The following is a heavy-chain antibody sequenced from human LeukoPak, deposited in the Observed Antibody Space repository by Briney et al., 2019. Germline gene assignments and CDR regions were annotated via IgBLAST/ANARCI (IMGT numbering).Heavy chain of an antibody. Sequence: GGSLRLSCAASGFTFSSYAMGWVRQAPGKGLEWVSAISGSGGSTYYADSVKGRFTISRDNSKNTLYLQMNSLRAEDTAVYYCAKDRKLITMISLSYWGQGTLVTVSS. D-gene: IGHD3-22*01. CDR3: AKDRKLITMISLSY. V-gene: IGHV3-23*01. J-gene: IGHJ4*02. CDR2: ISGSGGST. CDR1: GFTFSSYA.